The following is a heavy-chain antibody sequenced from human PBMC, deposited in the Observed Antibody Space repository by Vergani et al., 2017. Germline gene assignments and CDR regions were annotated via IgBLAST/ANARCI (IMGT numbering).Heavy chain of an antibody. CDR2: ISYDGSNK. CDR1: GFTFSNYG. V-gene: IGHV3-30*19. CDR3: AAHPWSGYQLANDAFDI. J-gene: IGHJ3*02. D-gene: IGHD3-3*01. Sequence: QVQLVESGGGVVQPGRSLRLSCAASGFTFSNYGMHWVRQAPGKGLEWVAVISYDGSNKYYADSVKGRFTISRDNSKNTLYLQMNSLRAEDTAVYYCAAHPWSGYQLANDAFDIWGQGTMVTVSS.